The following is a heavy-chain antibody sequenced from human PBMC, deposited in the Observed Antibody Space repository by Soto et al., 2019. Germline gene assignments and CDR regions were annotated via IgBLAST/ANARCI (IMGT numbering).Heavy chain of an antibody. CDR1: GDSISSYY. CDR3: ARGEDAFFYYGLDV. CDR2: TYITGDT. J-gene: IGHJ6*02. Sequence: SETLSLTCSVSGDSISSYYWSWIRQSAGKGLEWIGRTYITGDTSYNPSLKSRVTMSVDTSKSQFSLKLTSVTAADTAVYYCARGEDAFFYYGLDVWGQGITVTVSS. V-gene: IGHV4-4*07.